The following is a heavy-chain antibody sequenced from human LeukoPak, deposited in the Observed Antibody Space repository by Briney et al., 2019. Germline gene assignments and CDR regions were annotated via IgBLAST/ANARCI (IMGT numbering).Heavy chain of an antibody. CDR1: GGSISSYY. V-gene: IGHV4-59*01. CDR3: ARVTRRAFDI. J-gene: IGHJ3*02. Sequence: SETLSLTCSVSGGSISSYYWILIRQPPGKGLEWIGYIYYSGSTNYNPSLKSRVTISVDTSKNQFSLKLSSVTAADTAVYYCARVTRRAFDIWGQGTMVTVSS. CDR2: IYYSGST. D-gene: IGHD3-10*01.